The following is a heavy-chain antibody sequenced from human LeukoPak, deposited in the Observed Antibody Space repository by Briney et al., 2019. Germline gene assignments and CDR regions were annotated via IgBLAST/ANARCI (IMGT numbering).Heavy chain of an antibody. J-gene: IGHJ6*03. CDR1: GGSISSFY. V-gene: IGHV4-59*01. CDR3: ARGDSGSSTGYYYYYIDV. D-gene: IGHD3-10*01. CDR2: IYCSGST. Sequence: PSETLSLTCTVSGGSISSFYWSWIRQPPGKGLEWIGYIYCSGSTNYNPSLKSRVTMSVDTSKNQFSLKLRSVTAADTAVYYCARGDSGSSTGYYYYYIDVWGKGTTVTISS.